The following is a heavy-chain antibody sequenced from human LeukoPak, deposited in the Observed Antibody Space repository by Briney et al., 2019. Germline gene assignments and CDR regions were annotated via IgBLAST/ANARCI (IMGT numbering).Heavy chain of an antibody. J-gene: IGHJ6*02. D-gene: IGHD1-26*01. V-gene: IGHV4-61*01. Sequence: SETLSLTCTVSGGSISSDSYYWAWIRQPPGKGLEWIGYIYYSGSTNYNPSLKSRVTISVDTSKNQFSLKLSSVTAADTAVYYCARAATNRYYYYYGMDVWGQGTTVTVSS. CDR1: GGSISSDSYY. CDR3: ARAATNRYYYYYGMDV. CDR2: IYYSGST.